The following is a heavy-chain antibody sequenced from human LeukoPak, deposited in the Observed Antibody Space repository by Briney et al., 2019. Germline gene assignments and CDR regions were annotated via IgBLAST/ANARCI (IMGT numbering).Heavy chain of an antibody. D-gene: IGHD3-22*01. V-gene: IGHV3-23*01. CDR1: GFTFSSYA. J-gene: IGHJ4*02. CDR3: AKEGPGNYYDSSGYYFDY. CDR2: ISGSGGST. Sequence: PGGSLRLSCAASGFTFSSYAMSWVRQAPGKGLEWVSAISGSGGSTYYADSVKGRFTISRDNSKNTLYLQMNSLRAEDTAVYYCAKEGPGNYYDSSGYYFDYWGQGTLVTVSS.